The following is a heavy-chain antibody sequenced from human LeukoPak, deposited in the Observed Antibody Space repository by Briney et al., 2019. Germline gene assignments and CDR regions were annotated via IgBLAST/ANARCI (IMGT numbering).Heavy chain of an antibody. V-gene: IGHV3-30-3*01. J-gene: IGHJ6*02. CDR1: GFTFSSYA. D-gene: IGHD6-13*01. Sequence: GGSLRLSCAASGFTFSSYAMHWVRQAPGKGLEWVAVISYDGSNKYYADSVKGRFTISRDNSKNTLYLQMNSLRAEDTAVYYCASQYSSSWFDYYYGMDVWGQGTTATVSS. CDR3: ASQYSSSWFDYYYGMDV. CDR2: ISYDGSNK.